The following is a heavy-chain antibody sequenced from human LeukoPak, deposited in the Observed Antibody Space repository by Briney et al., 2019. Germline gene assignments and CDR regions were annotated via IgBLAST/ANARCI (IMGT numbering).Heavy chain of an antibody. CDR3: AIPVDTAMVS. CDR2: INSDGNST. V-gene: IGHV3-74*01. D-gene: IGHD5-18*01. J-gene: IGHJ3*01. CDR1: GFTFSSYW. Sequence: GGSLRLSCAASGFTFSSYWMHWVRHAPGKGLVWVSRINSDGNSTSYADSVKGRFTISRDNAKNTLYLQMNSLRAEDTAGYYCAIPVDTAMVSWGQGTMVTVSS.